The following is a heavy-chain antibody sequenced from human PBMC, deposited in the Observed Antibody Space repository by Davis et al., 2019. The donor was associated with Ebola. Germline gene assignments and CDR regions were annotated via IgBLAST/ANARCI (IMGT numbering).Heavy chain of an antibody. D-gene: IGHD2-8*01. CDR2: ISSSSSYT. J-gene: IGHJ4*02. CDR1: GFTFSDYY. CDR3: AKGRDCTNGICYSDY. V-gene: IGHV3-11*06. Sequence: GGSLRLSCAASGFTFSDYYMSWIRQAPGKGLEWVSYISSSSSYTNYADSVKGRFTISRDNSKNTLYLQMNSLRAEDTAVYYCAKGRDCTNGICYSDYWGQGTLVTVSS.